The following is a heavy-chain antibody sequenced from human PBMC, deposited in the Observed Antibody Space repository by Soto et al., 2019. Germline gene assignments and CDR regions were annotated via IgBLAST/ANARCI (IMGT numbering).Heavy chain of an antibody. CDR1: GFTFSSYS. D-gene: IGHD3-22*01. Sequence: EVQLVESGGGLVKPGGSLRLSCAASGFTFSSYSMNWVRQAPGKGLEWVSSISSSSSYIYYADSVKGRFTISRDNAKNSLYLQMNSPRAEDTAVYYCARGLESSSVYWRDIWGQGTMVTVSS. CDR2: ISSSSSYI. V-gene: IGHV3-21*01. CDR3: ARGLESSSVYWRDI. J-gene: IGHJ3*02.